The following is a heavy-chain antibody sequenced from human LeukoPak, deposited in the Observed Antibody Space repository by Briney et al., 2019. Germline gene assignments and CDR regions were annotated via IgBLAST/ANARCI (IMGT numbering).Heavy chain of an antibody. D-gene: IGHD2-2*02. Sequence: KTSETLSLTCTVSGGSISSYYWSWIRQPPGKGLEWIGYIYYSGSTNYNPSLKSRVTISVDTSKNQFSLKLSSVTAADTAVYYCARESTPNYCSSTSCYTNWFDPWGQGTLVTVSS. CDR3: ARESTPNYCSSTSCYTNWFDP. V-gene: IGHV4-59*01. J-gene: IGHJ5*02. CDR1: GGSISSYY. CDR2: IYYSGST.